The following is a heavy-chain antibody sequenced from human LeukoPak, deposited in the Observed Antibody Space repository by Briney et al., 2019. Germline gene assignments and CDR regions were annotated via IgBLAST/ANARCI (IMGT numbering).Heavy chain of an antibody. D-gene: IGHD3-10*01. V-gene: IGHV3-7*01. CDR2: TGQSGIEN. CDR1: GFTFNRHR. CDR3: ARGGDAFHI. J-gene: IGHJ3*02. Sequence: GGSLRLSCAASGFTFNRHRISWIRQAPGQGLEWVANTGQSGIENYYVDSVKGRFTISRDNTKNSVFLHMNSLRVEDTAVYYCARGGDAFHIWGQGTMVTVSS.